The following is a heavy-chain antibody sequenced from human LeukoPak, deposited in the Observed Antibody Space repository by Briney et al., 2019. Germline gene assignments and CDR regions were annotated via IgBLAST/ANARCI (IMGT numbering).Heavy chain of an antibody. CDR3: ARGQGSSGLVDY. D-gene: IGHD6-19*01. CDR2: ISSSSTYI. J-gene: IGHJ4*02. Sequence: GGSLRLSCAPSGFTFSSYSMNWVRQAPGKGLEWVSSISSSSTYIYYADSVKGRFTISRDNAKNSQYLQMNSLRADDTALYYCARGQGSSGLVDYWGQGTLVTVSS. CDR1: GFTFSSYS. V-gene: IGHV3-21*01.